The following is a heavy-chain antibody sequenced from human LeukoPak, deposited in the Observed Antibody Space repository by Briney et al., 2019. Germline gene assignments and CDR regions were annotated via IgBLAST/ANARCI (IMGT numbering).Heavy chain of an antibody. V-gene: IGHV4-39*01. Sequence: TPSETLSLTCTVSGGSISSSSYYWGWIRQPPGKGLEWIGSIYYSGSTYYNPSLKSRVSVSADMSKNHFSLKLTSVTAADTALYYCARHSKLAVTILDHWGQGTLVTVSS. J-gene: IGHJ4*02. CDR2: IYYSGST. CDR1: GGSISSSSYY. CDR3: ARHSKLAVTILDH. D-gene: IGHD4-17*01.